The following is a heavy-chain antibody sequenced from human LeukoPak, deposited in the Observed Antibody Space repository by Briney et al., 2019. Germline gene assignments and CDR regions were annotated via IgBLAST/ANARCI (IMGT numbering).Heavy chain of an antibody. CDR1: GGSISSSNW. Sequence: PSGTLSLTCAVSGGSISSSNWWSWVRQPPGKGLEWIGEIYHSGSTNYNPSLKSRVTISVDKSKNQFSLKLSSVTAADTAVYYCAREKGYCSGGSCSFHGMDVWGQGTTVTVSS. J-gene: IGHJ6*02. D-gene: IGHD2-15*01. CDR2: IYHSGST. CDR3: AREKGYCSGGSCSFHGMDV. V-gene: IGHV4-4*02.